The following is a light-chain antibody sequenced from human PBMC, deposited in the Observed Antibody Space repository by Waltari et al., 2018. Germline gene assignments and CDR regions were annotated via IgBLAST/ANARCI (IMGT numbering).Light chain of an antibody. J-gene: IGKJ3*01. V-gene: IGKV1-39*01. CDR2: ASS. Sequence: EIHLNQSPSSLSASVGERVTITCRASQSISSYLNWYQQKPGKAPKLLIYASSSLQSGVPSRFSGSGSGTDFTLTISSLQPEDFATYYCQQSYSTPHTFGHGTKVEI. CDR1: QSISSY. CDR3: QQSYSTPHT.